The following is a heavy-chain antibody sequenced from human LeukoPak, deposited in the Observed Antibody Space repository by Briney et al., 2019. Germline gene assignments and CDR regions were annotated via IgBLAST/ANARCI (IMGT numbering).Heavy chain of an antibody. J-gene: IGHJ4*02. D-gene: IGHD2-2*01. V-gene: IGHV3-74*01. CDR2: INTDGSST. Sequence: PGGSLRLSCAASGFTFSNYWMYWVRQPPGKGLVWVSRINTDGSSTSYADSVKGRFTISRDNAKNTLYLQMNSLRAEDTAVYYCARGVEYCSSTTCSAFDYWGQGTLVTVSS. CDR1: GFTFSNYW. CDR3: ARGVEYCSSTTCSAFDY.